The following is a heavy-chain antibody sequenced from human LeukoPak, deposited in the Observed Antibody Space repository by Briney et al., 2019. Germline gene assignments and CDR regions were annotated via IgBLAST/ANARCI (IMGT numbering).Heavy chain of an antibody. CDR1: DYTFTRYG. CDR3: VRSGRVTYNYLDV. Sequence: GASVKVSCKASDYTFTRYGISWVRQAPGQGLEWMGWISGSNGNTNYAQKTQDRVTFTTDTSTSTAYMELRSLRFDDTATYYCVRSGRVTYNYLDVWGQEPLVTVSS. D-gene: IGHD5-12*01. V-gene: IGHV1-18*01. J-gene: IGHJ5*02. CDR2: ISGSNGNT.